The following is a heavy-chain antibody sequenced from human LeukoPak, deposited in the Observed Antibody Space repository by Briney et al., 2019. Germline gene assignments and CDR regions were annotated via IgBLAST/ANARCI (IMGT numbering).Heavy chain of an antibody. J-gene: IGHJ5*02. CDR1: GFTFSSYA. CDR3: AREWYRVVVVAANNWFDP. Sequence: GALRLSCAASGFTFSSYAMHWVRQAPGKGLEWVAVISYDGSNKYYADSVKGRFTISRDNSKNTLYLQMNSLRAEDTAVYYCAREWYRVVVVAANNWFDPWGQGTLVTVSS. D-gene: IGHD2-15*01. CDR2: ISYDGSNK. V-gene: IGHV3-30-3*01.